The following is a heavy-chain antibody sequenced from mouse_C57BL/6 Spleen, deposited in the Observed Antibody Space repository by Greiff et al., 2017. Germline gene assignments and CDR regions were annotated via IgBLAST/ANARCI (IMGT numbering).Heavy chain of an antibody. CDR2: IRSKSNNYAT. CDR3: VRQGQDYYAMDD. CDR1: GFSFNTYA. J-gene: IGHJ4*01. V-gene: IGHV10-1*01. Sequence: GGGLVQPKGSLKLSCAASGFSFNTYAMNWVRQAPGKGLEWVARIRSKSNNYATYYADSVKDRFTISRDDSESMLYLQMNNLKTEDTAMYYCVRQGQDYYAMDDWGQGTSVTVSS.